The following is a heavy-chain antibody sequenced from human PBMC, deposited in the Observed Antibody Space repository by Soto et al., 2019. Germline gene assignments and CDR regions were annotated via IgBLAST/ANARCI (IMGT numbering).Heavy chain of an antibody. J-gene: IGHJ6*02. Sequence: SETLSLTCAVYGGSFSGYYWSWIRQPPGKGLEWIGEINHSGSTNYNPSLKSRVTISVDTSKNQVSLKLSSVTAADTAVYYCARDLFYCGGDCYYYYYGMDVWGQGTTVTVSS. CDR2: INHSGST. V-gene: IGHV4-34*01. CDR1: GGSFSGYY. CDR3: ARDLFYCGGDCYYYYYGMDV. D-gene: IGHD2-21*02.